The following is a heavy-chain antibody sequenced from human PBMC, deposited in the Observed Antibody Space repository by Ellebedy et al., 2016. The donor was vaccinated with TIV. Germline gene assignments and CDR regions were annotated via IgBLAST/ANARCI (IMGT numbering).Heavy chain of an antibody. Sequence: GESLKISXKGSGYSFTSYWIGWVRQMPGKGLEWMGIIYPGDSDTRYSPSFQGQVTISADKSISTAYLQWSSLKASDTAMYYCARAHFAGDDSSGYYSQLYYFDYWGQGTLVTVSS. D-gene: IGHD3-22*01. J-gene: IGHJ4*02. CDR1: GYSFTSYW. CDR2: IYPGDSDT. CDR3: ARAHFAGDDSSGYYSQLYYFDY. V-gene: IGHV5-51*01.